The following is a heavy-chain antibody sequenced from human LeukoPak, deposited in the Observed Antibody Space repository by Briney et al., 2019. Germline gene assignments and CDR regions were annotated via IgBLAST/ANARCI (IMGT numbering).Heavy chain of an antibody. Sequence: ASVKVSCKASGYTFTSYYMHWVRQAPGQGLEWMGIINPSGGSTSYAQKFQGRVTMTRNTSISTAYMELSSLRSEDTAVNYCARGLRDQYSSSWYWFDPWGQGTLVTVSS. CDR3: ARGLRDQYSSSWYWFDP. CDR2: INPSGGST. J-gene: IGHJ5*02. CDR1: GYTFTSYY. V-gene: IGHV1-46*01. D-gene: IGHD6-13*01.